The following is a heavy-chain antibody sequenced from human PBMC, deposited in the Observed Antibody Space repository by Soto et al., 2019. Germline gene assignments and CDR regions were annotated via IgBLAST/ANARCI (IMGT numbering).Heavy chain of an antibody. Sequence: PSQTLSLTCVISGDSVSSNSAAWNWIRQSPSRGLEWLGRAYYRSQWYYDSAVSVRSRITVIPDTSKNQFSLQLNSVTPEDTAVYYCTKHKGDSRPYNGMDVWGQGTTVTVSS. D-gene: IGHD2-21*02. CDR1: GDSVSSNSAA. CDR3: TKHKGDSRPYNGMDV. CDR2: AYYRSQWYY. J-gene: IGHJ6*02. V-gene: IGHV6-1*01.